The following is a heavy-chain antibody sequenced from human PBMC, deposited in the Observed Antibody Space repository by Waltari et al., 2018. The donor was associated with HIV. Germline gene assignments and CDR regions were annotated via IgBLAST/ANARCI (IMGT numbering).Heavy chain of an antibody. Sequence: EVQLVESGGGLVQPGGSLRLSCAASGFTFRSYWMHWVRQAPGKGLLWLSCMSSDVSTTNYADSVKGRLTISRDNAKNTLYLQMNRLRADDTAVYYCARENTMTYYDALDSWGQGTMVTVSS. CDR2: MSSDVSTT. CDR1: GFTFRSYW. V-gene: IGHV3-74*01. J-gene: IGHJ3*02. D-gene: IGHD4-17*01. CDR3: ARENTMTYYDALDS.